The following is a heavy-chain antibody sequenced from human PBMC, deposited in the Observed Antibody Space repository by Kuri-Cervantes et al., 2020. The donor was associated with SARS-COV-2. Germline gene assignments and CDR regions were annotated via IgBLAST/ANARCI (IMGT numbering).Heavy chain of an antibody. D-gene: IGHD3-10*01. J-gene: IGHJ4*02. CDR2: MNPNSGNT. CDR1: GYTFTSYD. CDR3: AKEMIRGLFLSGGSLDS. Sequence: ASVKVSCKASGYTFTSYDINWVRRATGQGLEWMGWMNPNSGNTGYAQKFQGRVTLTRDTSISTAYMELNSLTSEDTALYYCAKEMIRGLFLSGGSLDSWGQGTLVTVSS. V-gene: IGHV1-8*01.